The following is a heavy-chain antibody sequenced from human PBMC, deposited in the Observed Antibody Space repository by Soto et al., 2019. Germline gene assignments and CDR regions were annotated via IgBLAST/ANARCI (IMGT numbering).Heavy chain of an antibody. J-gene: IGHJ6*02. V-gene: IGHV3-21*01. CDR2: ISGGGRDI. CDR1: VFTFSSYS. D-gene: IGHD6-6*01. CDR3: ATSLAVQLGYYGMDV. Sequence: GSLRLSCAASVFTFSSYSLNWVRQGPGKGLEWVSSISGGGRDIKYGDSVKGRFIISRDNAMDSLHLQMYSLRADDTAIYFCATSLAVQLGYYGMDVWGPGTTVTVSS.